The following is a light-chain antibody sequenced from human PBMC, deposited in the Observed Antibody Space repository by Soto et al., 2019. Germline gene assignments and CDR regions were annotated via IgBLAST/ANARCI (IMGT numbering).Light chain of an antibody. V-gene: IGLV2-11*01. Sequence: QSALTQPRSVSGSPGQSVTISCTGTSSDVGGSNYVSWYQQHPGKAPKLMIYDVSKRPSGVPDRFSGSKSGNTASLTISGLQAEEEADYYCCSYAGRFVGFGGGTKLTVL. CDR3: CSYAGRFVG. CDR1: SSDVGGSNY. J-gene: IGLJ2*01. CDR2: DVS.